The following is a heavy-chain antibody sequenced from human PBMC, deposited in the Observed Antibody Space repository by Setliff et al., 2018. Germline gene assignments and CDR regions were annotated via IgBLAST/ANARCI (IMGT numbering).Heavy chain of an antibody. CDR3: AHTSGGGNSACFDY. V-gene: IGHV2-5*05. J-gene: IGHJ4*02. Sequence: SGPTLVNPTQTLTLTCTFSGFSLKTTGVGVGWIRQPPGKAPECLGIIYWDDDKRYDPSLKSRLTITKDTSKNQVVLTMTNMDPVDTATYFCAHTSGGGNSACFDYWGQGVLVTVPQ. CDR1: GFSLKTTGVG. D-gene: IGHD4-4*01. CDR2: IYWDDDK.